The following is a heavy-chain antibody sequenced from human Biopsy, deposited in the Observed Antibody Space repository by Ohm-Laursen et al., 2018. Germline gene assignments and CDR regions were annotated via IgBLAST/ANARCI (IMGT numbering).Heavy chain of an antibody. Sequence: ASVKVSCKASGYTFTGRYLHWVRQVPGQGLEWMGWINPHSGTTKFAQDFQGRVTMTRDTSITTAYMELRRLRSDDTAVYYCAKGQDLRGGAEYFQHWGQGALVTVSS. D-gene: IGHD2-15*01. J-gene: IGHJ1*01. CDR2: INPHSGTT. CDR1: GYTFTGRY. CDR3: AKGQDLRGGAEYFQH. V-gene: IGHV1-2*02.